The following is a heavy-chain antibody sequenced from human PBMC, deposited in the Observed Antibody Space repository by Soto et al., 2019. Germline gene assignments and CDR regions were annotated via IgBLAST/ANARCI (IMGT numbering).Heavy chain of an antibody. CDR2: ISYDGSNK. CDR1: GFTFSSYG. CDR3: AKDFGYCTNGVCYTGSFDY. D-gene: IGHD2-8*01. Sequence: GGSVRLSCAASGFTFSSYGMHWVRQAPGKGLEWVAVISYDGSNKYYADSVKGRFTISRDNSKNTLYLQMNSLRAEDTAVYYCAKDFGYCTNGVCYTGSFDYWGQGTLVTVSS. V-gene: IGHV3-30*18. J-gene: IGHJ4*02.